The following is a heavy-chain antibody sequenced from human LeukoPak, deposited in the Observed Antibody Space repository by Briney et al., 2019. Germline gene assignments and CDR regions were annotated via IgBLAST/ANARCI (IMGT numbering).Heavy chain of an antibody. CDR3: ARAERTGYGDYYYFDY. CDR1: GFTFSSYA. V-gene: IGHV3-30*04. CDR2: ISYDGSNK. Sequence: PGRSLRLSCAASGFTFSSYAMHWVRQAPGKGLEWVAVISYDGSNKYYADSVKGRFIISRDNSKNTLYLQMNSLRAEDTAVYYCARAERTGYGDYYYFDYWGQGTLVTVSS. D-gene: IGHD4-17*01. J-gene: IGHJ4*02.